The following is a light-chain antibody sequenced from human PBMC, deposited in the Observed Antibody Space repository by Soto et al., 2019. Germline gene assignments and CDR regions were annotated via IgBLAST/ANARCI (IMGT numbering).Light chain of an antibody. V-gene: IGKV3-11*01. J-gene: IGKJ2*01. CDR1: QSVSSY. CDR2: DAS. CDR3: QQRSSWPRT. Sequence: EIVLTQSPATLSLSPGERATLSCRASQSVSSYLAWYQQKPGQTPRLLIYDASNRATGIPARFSGSGSGTDFTLTISSLEPEDFAVYDCQQRSSWPRTFGQGTKLEIK.